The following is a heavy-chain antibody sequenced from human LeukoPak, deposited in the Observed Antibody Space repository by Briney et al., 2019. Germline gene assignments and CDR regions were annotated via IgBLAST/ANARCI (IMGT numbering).Heavy chain of an antibody. Sequence: TGGSLRLSCAASGFTFNSYWMGWVRQAPGKGLEWVAFIRYDGSNKYYADSVKGRFTISRDNSKNTLYLQMNSLRAEDTAVYYCATHNSSSWYYFDYWGQGTLVTVSS. J-gene: IGHJ4*02. CDR2: IRYDGSNK. D-gene: IGHD6-13*01. CDR1: GFTFNSYW. V-gene: IGHV3-30*02. CDR3: ATHNSSSWYYFDY.